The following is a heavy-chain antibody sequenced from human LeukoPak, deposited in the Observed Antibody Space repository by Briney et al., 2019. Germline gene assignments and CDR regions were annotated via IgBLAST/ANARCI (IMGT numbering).Heavy chain of an antibody. D-gene: IGHD6-13*01. V-gene: IGHV3-23*01. Sequence: GGSLRLSCAASGFTFSSYAMSWVRQAPGKGLEWVSAINGSGGSTYYADSVKGRFTISRDNSKNTLYLQMNSLRAEDTAVYYCAKDRAAAGTGYYYYGMDVWGQGTTVTVSS. J-gene: IGHJ6*02. CDR2: INGSGGST. CDR3: AKDRAAAGTGYYYYGMDV. CDR1: GFTFSSYA.